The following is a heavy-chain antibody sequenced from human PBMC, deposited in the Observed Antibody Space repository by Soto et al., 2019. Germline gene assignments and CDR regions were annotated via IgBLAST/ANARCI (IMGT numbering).Heavy chain of an antibody. J-gene: IGHJ3*02. CDR3: ARDGLRQYAFDI. V-gene: IGHV3-64*01. D-gene: IGHD4-17*01. Sequence: EVQLVESGGGLVQPGGSLRLSCAASGFTFSSYAMHWVRQAPGKGLEYVSAISSNGGSTYYANSVKGRFTISRDNSKNTLYLQMGSQRAEDMAVYYCARDGLRQYAFDIWGQGTMVTVSS. CDR2: ISSNGGST. CDR1: GFTFSSYA.